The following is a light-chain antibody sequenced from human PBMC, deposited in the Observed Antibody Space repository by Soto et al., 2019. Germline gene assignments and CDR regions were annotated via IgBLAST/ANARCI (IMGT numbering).Light chain of an antibody. CDR2: LNSDGSH. CDR3: QTWGTGIQV. J-gene: IGLJ1*01. Sequence: QLVLTQSPSASASLGASVKLTCTLSSGHSNYAIAWHQQQPEKGPRYLMILNSDGSHSTGDGIPDRFSGSSSGAERYLTISSLQSEDEADYYCQTWGTGIQVFGTGTKAPS. V-gene: IGLV4-69*01. CDR1: SGHSNYA.